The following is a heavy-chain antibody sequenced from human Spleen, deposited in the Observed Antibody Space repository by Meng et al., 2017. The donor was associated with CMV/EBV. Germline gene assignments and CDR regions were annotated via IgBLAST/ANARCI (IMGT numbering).Heavy chain of an antibody. CDR1: GFTFSDYG. CDR2: IRYDGSNR. J-gene: IGHJ6*02. CDR3: AKDLRGARLLAAIRFRYYGMDV. D-gene: IGHD2-2*02. V-gene: IGHV3-30*02. Sequence: GESLKISCAASGFTFSDYGMHWVRQAPGKGLEWVAFIRYDGSNRSYADSVKGRFTISRDNSKNTLFLQMSSLRAEDTAVYYCAKDLRGARLLAAIRFRYYGMDVWGQGTTVTVSS.